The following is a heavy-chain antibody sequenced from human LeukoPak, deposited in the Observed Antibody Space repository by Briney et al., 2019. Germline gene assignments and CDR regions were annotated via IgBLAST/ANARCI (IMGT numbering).Heavy chain of an antibody. CDR2: ITSSSSDT. CDR3: ARGCSSGSCYYYYGMDV. Sequence: TGGSLRLSCAASGFTFSDYYMSWIRQAPGKGLEWISYITSSSSDTNYADSVKGRFTISRDNAKKSLYLQMNSLRAEDTAEYYCARGCSSGSCYYYYGMDVWGQGTTVTVSS. CDR1: GFTFSDYY. V-gene: IGHV3-11*05. D-gene: IGHD2-15*01. J-gene: IGHJ6*02.